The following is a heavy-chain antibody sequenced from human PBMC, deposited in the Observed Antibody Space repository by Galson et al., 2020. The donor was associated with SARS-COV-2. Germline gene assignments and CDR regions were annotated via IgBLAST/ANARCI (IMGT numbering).Heavy chain of an antibody. V-gene: IGHV3-30*01. CDR2: ISYDGSYT. D-gene: IGHD6-6*01. J-gene: IGHJ1*01. CDR3: ASSPSIAGSGTRFSFQH. Sequence: GGSLRLSCAASGFPFSTYAMHWVRQAPGKGLEWVAAISYDGSYTQDVDSLKGRFTISRDNSKNTLYLQMNSLRPEDTAVYYCASSPSIAGSGTRFSFQHWGQGTLVTVSS. CDR1: GFPFSTYA.